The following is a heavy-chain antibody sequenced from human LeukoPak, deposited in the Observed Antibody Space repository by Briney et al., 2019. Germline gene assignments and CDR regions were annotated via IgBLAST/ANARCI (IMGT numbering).Heavy chain of an antibody. Sequence: PGGSLRLSCAASGFTVSSNYMSWVRQAPGKGLEWVSVIYSGGSTYYADSVKGRFTISRDNPKNTLYLQMNSLRAEDTAVYYCASTEVWGSYRGAHFDYWGQGTLVTVSS. CDR3: ASTEVWGSYRGAHFDY. J-gene: IGHJ4*02. CDR1: GFTVSSNY. CDR2: IYSGGST. V-gene: IGHV3-53*01. D-gene: IGHD3-16*02.